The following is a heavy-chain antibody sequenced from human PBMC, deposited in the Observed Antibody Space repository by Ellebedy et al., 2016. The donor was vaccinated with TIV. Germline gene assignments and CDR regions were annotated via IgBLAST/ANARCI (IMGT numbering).Heavy chain of an antibody. CDR3: ARDGPWGYHWFDP. D-gene: IGHD3-16*02. CDR2: INPYNGNT. V-gene: IGHV1-18*01. CDR1: GYTFTSYG. Sequence: AASVKVSCKASGYTFTSYGISWVRQAPGQGLEWMGWINPYNGNTNYVQKLQDRGTMTTDTSTSTAYMKQRSLRSDDAAVYYCARDGPWGYHWFDPWGQGTLVTVSS. J-gene: IGHJ5*02.